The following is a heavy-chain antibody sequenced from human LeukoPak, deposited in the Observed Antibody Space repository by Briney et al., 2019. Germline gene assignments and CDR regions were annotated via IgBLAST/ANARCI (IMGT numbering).Heavy chain of an antibody. D-gene: IGHD5-18*01. CDR2: IKKDGSEK. CDR3: ARDLSGIAGYTYGRGIDY. CDR1: GFSVSSNY. V-gene: IGHV3-7*01. J-gene: IGHJ4*02. Sequence: GGSLRLSCAASGFSVSSNYMSWVRQAPGKGLEWVANIKKDGSEKYYVDAVKGRFTISRDNAKTSLYLQMNSLRAEDTAVYYCARDLSGIAGYTYGRGIDYWGQGTLVTVSS.